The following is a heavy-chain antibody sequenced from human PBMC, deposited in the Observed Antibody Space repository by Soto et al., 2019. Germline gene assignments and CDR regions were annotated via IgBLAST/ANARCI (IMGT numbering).Heavy chain of an antibody. CDR3: VGGRSRLVGIDY. J-gene: IGHJ4*02. D-gene: IGHD1-26*01. CDR1: TESFSHYY. Sequence: ETLSLTCAVKTESFSHYYWIWIRQPPGKGLEWIGEIDHSGNTNYSPSLKSRVSISVDTSKNQFSLKLNSVTAADTAEYYCVGGRSRLVGIDYWGQGTQVTVSS. V-gene: IGHV4-34*01. CDR2: IDHSGNT.